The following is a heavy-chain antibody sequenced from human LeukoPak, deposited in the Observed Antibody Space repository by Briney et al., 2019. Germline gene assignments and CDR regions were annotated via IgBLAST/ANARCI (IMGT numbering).Heavy chain of an antibody. V-gene: IGHV4-61*08. CDR2: IYYSGST. D-gene: IGHD2-21*02. CDR1: GGSISSGGYY. CDR3: ARMYSSSWGYCGGDCYLDY. Sequence: SQTLSLTCTVSGGSISSGGYYWSWIRQPPGKGLEWIGYIYYSGSTNYNPSLKSRVTISVDTSKNQFSLKLSSVTAADTAVYYCARMYSSSWGYCGGDCYLDYWGQGTLVTVSS. J-gene: IGHJ4*02.